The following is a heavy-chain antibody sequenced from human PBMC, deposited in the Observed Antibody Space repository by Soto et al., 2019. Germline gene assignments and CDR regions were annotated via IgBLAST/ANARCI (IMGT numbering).Heavy chain of an antibody. V-gene: IGHV1-8*01. J-gene: IGHJ5*02. D-gene: IGHD2-8*01. CDR1: GYTFTSYD. CDR2: MNPNSGNT. CDR3: ARMDCTNGVCYTGRGWFDP. Sequence: QVQLVQSGAEVKKPGASVKVSCKASGYTFTSYDINWVRQATGQGLEWMGWMNPNSGNTGYAQKFQGRVTMTRNTPISTAYMGLRSLRSEDTAVYYCARMDCTNGVCYTGRGWFDPWGQGTLVTVSS.